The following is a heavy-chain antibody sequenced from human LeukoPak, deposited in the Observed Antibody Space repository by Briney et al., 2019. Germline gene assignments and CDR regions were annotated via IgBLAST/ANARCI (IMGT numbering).Heavy chain of an antibody. CDR1: GYTCTTYY. CDR2: INPSGGAT. D-gene: IGHD3-9*01. CDR3: TRESEYFDSSSYPPEDGFDM. J-gene: IGHJ3*02. Sequence: ASVKVSCKAFGYTCTTYYIHWVRQAPGHGLEWMGLINPSGGATSSAQKFQSRVTMTSDTATSTVYMELTSLRSEDTAVYFCTRESEYFDSSSYPPEDGFDMWGQGTMVTVSS. V-gene: IGHV1-46*01.